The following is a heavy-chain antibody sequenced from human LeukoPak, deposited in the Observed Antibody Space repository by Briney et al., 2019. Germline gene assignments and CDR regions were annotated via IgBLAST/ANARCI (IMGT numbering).Heavy chain of an antibody. D-gene: IGHD3-22*01. V-gene: IGHV1-18*01. CDR2: VSAYNGNT. Sequence: ASVKVSCKASGYTFTSYGISWVRQAPGQGLEWMGWVSAYNGNTNYAQKLQGRVTITRDTSASTAYMELSSLRSEDTAVYYCALAGSGYYFGAFDIWGQGTMVTVSS. J-gene: IGHJ3*02. CDR3: ALAGSGYYFGAFDI. CDR1: GYTFTSYG.